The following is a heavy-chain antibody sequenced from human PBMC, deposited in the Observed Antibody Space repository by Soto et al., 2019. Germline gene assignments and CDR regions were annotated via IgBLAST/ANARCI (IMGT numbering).Heavy chain of an antibody. D-gene: IGHD6-13*01. J-gene: IGHJ6*03. V-gene: IGHV4-59*08. CDR2: MHYTGST. CDR1: GDSVTSHY. CDR3: ARQIGSSWQYYYYYYMDV. Sequence: SETLSLTCSFSGDSVTSHYLTWIRQSPEKGLEWIGNMHYTGSTYYNPSLKSRLTISVDTSKNQFSLKLSSVTAADTAVCYCARQIGSSWQYYYYYYMDVWGKGTTVTVSS.